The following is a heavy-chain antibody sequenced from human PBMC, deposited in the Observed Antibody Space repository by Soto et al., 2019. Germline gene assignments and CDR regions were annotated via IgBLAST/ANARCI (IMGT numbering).Heavy chain of an antibody. CDR1: GGTFSSYA. CDR2: IIPIFGTA. D-gene: IGHD3-22*01. CDR3: ARGGLQRVLNYYDSSGYWYYGMDV. J-gene: IGHJ6*02. Sequence: SVKVSCKASGGTFSSYAISWVRQAPGQGLEWMGGIIPIFGTANYAQKFQGRVAITADESTSTAYMELSSLRSEDTAVYYCARGGLQRVLNYYDSSGYWYYGMDVWGQGTTVTVSS. V-gene: IGHV1-69*13.